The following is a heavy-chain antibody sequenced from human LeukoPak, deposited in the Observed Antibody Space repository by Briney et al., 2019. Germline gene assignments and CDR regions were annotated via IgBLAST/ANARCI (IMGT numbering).Heavy chain of an antibody. D-gene: IGHD4-23*01. J-gene: IGHJ4*02. CDR3: AKDNVVSPVVTGDYFAY. Sequence: GGSLRLSCAASGFTFSSYAMSWVRQAPGKGLEWVSAISGSGGSTYYADSVKGRFTISRDNSKNTLYLQMNSLRAEDTAVYYCAKDNVVSPVVTGDYFAYWGQGTLVTVSS. CDR1: GFTFSSYA. V-gene: IGHV3-23*01. CDR2: ISGSGGST.